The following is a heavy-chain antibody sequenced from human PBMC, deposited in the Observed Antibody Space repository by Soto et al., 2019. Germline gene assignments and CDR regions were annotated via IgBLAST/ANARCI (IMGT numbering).Heavy chain of an antibody. D-gene: IGHD5-18*01. CDR2: IDPSDSYT. CDR3: ARHGGYSYGYVGNWFDP. CDR1: GYSFTSYW. V-gene: IGHV5-10-1*01. J-gene: IGHJ5*02. Sequence: GQSLKISCKGSGYSFTSYWISWVRQMPGKGLEWMGRIDPSDSYTNYSPSFQGHVTISADKSISTAYLQWSSLKASDTAMYYCARHGGYSYGYVGNWFDPWGQGTLVTVSS.